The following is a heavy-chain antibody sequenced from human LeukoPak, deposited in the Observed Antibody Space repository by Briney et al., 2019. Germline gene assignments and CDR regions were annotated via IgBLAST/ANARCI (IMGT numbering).Heavy chain of an antibody. CDR1: GFTFSSYA. V-gene: IGHV3-30-3*01. D-gene: IGHD5-18*01. CDR2: ISYDGSNK. Sequence: GGSLRLSCAASGFTFSSYAMDWVRQAPGKGLEWVAVISYDGSNKYYADSVKGRFTISRDNSKNTLYLQMNSLRTEDTAVYYCARETLSPAMTPLANFDYWGQGTLVTVSS. J-gene: IGHJ4*02. CDR3: ARETLSPAMTPLANFDY.